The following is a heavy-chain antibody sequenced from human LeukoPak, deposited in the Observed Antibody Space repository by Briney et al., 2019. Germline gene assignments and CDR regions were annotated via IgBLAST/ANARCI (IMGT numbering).Heavy chain of an antibody. CDR1: GFTVSGND. J-gene: IGHJ4*02. D-gene: IGHD6-13*01. CDR2: ISIAGVT. Sequence: GRSLRLSCAASGFTVSGNDMHWVCQIMGEGLEWVAAISIAGVTYYPGSVKGRFTISRENAKNYLYLQMNSLRAEDTAAYYCARARHREGYKSTWYDYWGQGTLVTVSS. CDR3: ARARHREGYKSTWYDY. V-gene: IGHV3-13*01.